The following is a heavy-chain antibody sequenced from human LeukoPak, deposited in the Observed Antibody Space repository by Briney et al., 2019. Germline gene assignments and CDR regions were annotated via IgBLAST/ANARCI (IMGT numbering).Heavy chain of an antibody. V-gene: IGHV3-23*01. Sequence: GGSLRLSCAASGFTFTSYSMSWVRQAPGKGLEWASGTSDRGDYTYYADSVKGRFTISRDSSKNTLFLQMNSLRAEDTALYFCARKAQYNGHYPLDYWGQGTLVTVSS. J-gene: IGHJ4*02. CDR1: GFTFTSYS. D-gene: IGHD1-7*01. CDR3: ARKAQYNGHYPLDY. CDR2: TSDRGDYT.